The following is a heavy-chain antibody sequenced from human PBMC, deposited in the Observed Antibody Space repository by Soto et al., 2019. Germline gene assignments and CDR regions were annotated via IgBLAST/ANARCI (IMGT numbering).Heavy chain of an antibody. CDR2: IYPGDSDT. V-gene: IGHV5-51*01. CDR1: GYSFTSYW. CDR3: ARAYYDFWSGPRDYYYYMDV. D-gene: IGHD3-3*01. J-gene: IGHJ6*03. Sequence: PGESLKISCKGSGYSFTSYWIGWVRQMPGKGLEWLGIIYPGDSDTRYSPSFQGQVTISADKSISTAYLQWSSLKASDTAMYYYARAYYDFWSGPRDYYYYMDVWGKGTTVTVSS.